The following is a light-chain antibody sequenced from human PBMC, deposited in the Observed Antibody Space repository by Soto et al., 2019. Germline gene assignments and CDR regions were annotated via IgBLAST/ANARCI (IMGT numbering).Light chain of an antibody. CDR1: SSNIGAGYD. V-gene: IGLV1-40*01. J-gene: IGLJ2*01. CDR2: GNS. CDR3: QSYDSSLSGSNVV. Sequence: QSVLTQPPSVSGAPGQRVTISRTGSSSNIGAGYDVHWYQQLPGTAPKLLIYGNSNRPSGVPDRFSGSKSGTSASLAITRLQAEDEADYYCQSYDSSLSGSNVVFGGGTKLTVL.